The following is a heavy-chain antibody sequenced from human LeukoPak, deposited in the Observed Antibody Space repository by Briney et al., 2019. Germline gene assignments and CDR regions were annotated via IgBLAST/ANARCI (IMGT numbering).Heavy chain of an antibody. CDR2: INPSGGST. Sequence: ASVKVSCKASGYTFTSYYMHWVRQAPGQGLEWMGIINPSGGSTSYAQKFQGRVTMTRDTSTSTVYMELSSLRSEDTAVYYCARGAGDYDFWSGYLNYYFDYWGQGTLVTVSS. D-gene: IGHD3-3*01. J-gene: IGHJ4*02. V-gene: IGHV1-46*01. CDR1: GYTFTSYY. CDR3: ARGAGDYDFWSGYLNYYFDY.